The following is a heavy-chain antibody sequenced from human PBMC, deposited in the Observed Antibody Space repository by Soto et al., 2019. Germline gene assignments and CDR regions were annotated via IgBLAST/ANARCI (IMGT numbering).Heavy chain of an antibody. J-gene: IGHJ4*02. CDR1: GFTFSSYA. Sequence: GGSLRLSCAASGFTFSSYAMSWVRQAPGKGLEWVSAISGSGGSTYYADSVKGRFTISRDNSKNTLYLQMNSLRAEDTAVYYCAKDVLRFLEWFYYFDYWGQGTLVTVSS. CDR2: ISGSGGST. D-gene: IGHD3-3*01. CDR3: AKDVLRFLEWFYYFDY. V-gene: IGHV3-23*01.